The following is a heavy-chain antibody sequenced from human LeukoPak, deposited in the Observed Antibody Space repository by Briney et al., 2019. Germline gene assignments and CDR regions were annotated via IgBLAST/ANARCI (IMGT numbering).Heavy chain of an antibody. D-gene: IGHD1-26*01. V-gene: IGHV4-4*07. CDR2: IYTSGSS. CDR1: RGSISSFY. Sequence: SETLSLTCTVPRGSISSFYWSWIRQPAGKGLEWIGRIYTSGSSNYNPSLKSRVTMSVDTSKNQFSLKLTSVTAADTAVYYCARGGGSYRNYFDYWGQGTLVTVSS. J-gene: IGHJ4*02. CDR3: ARGGGSYRNYFDY.